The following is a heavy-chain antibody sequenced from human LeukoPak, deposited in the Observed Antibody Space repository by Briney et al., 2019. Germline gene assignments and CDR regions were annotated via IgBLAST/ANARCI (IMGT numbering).Heavy chain of an antibody. Sequence: SVKVSCKASGGTFSSYAISWVRQAPGQGLEWMGGLIPIFGTANYAQKFQGRVTITADESTSTAYMELSSLRSEDTAVYYCARLSTGYSGYDAVYYGMDVWGQGTTVTVSS. CDR1: GGTFSSYA. D-gene: IGHD5-12*01. CDR3: ARLSTGYSGYDAVYYGMDV. CDR2: LIPIFGTA. J-gene: IGHJ6*02. V-gene: IGHV1-69*13.